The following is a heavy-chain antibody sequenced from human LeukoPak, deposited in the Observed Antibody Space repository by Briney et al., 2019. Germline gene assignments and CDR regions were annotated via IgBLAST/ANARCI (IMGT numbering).Heavy chain of an antibody. Sequence: KYGESLKISCKGSGYSFTSYWIGWVRQMPGKGLEWMGIIYPVDSDTRYSPSFQGQVTISADKSISTAYLQWSSLKASDTAMYYCARPNCGGDCYHDAFDIWGQGTMVTVSS. CDR3: ARPNCGGDCYHDAFDI. D-gene: IGHD2-21*02. V-gene: IGHV5-51*01. CDR1: GYSFTSYW. J-gene: IGHJ3*02. CDR2: IYPVDSDT.